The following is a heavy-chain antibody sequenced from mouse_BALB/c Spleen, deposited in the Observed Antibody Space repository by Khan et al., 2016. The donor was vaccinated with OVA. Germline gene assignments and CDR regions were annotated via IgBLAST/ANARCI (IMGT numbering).Heavy chain of an antibody. V-gene: IGHV1-61*01. Sequence: QVQLQPSGAELVRPGVSVKLSCKASGYSLTSYWMNWVKQRPGQGLEWIGMIHPSDSETTLNQKFKDKATLTVDKSSSTAYMQLSSPTSEDSAVYYCARGNTASYWYVGVWGAGTTVTVSS. CDR3: ARGNTASYWYVGV. CDR1: GYSLTSYW. J-gene: IGHJ1*01. CDR2: IHPSDSET. D-gene: IGHD1-2*01.